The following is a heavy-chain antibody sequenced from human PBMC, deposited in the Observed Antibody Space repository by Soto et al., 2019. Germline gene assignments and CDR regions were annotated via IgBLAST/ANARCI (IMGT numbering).Heavy chain of an antibody. CDR3: ARHGTYYDILTGPPPNYSYYSMDV. CDR1: GGAIGSAGSY. CDR2: IYYSGSN. Sequence: WETRSHAWTGRGGAIGSAGSYGGWVREPPGKGLEWIGRIYYSGSNYYNPSLKSRVTISVDTSKNQFSLKLSSVTAADTAVYYCARHGTYYDILTGPPPNYSYYSMDVWGKGTTVT. V-gene: IGHV4-39*01. J-gene: IGHJ6*03. D-gene: IGHD3-9*01.